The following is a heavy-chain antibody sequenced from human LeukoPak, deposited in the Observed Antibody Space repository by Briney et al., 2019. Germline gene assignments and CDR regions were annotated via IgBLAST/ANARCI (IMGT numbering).Heavy chain of an antibody. D-gene: IGHD3-3*01. J-gene: IGHJ3*02. V-gene: IGHV3-21*01. CDR3: ARDDDSPFDI. Sequence: GRSLRLSCAASGFTFSSYSMNWVRQAPGKGLEWVSSISSSSSYIYYADSVKGRFTISRDTAKNSLYLQMNSLRAEDTAVYYCARDDDSPFDIWGQGTMVTVSS. CDR1: GFTFSSYS. CDR2: ISSSSSYI.